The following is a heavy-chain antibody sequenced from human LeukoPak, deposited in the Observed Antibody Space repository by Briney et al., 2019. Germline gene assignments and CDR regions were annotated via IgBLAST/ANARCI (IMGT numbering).Heavy chain of an antibody. D-gene: IGHD3-22*01. Sequence: ASVKVSCKASGYTFTSYYMHWVRQAPGQGLEWMGRINPNSGGTNYAQKFQGRVTMTRDTSISTAYMELSRLRSDDTAVYYCARSRITMIVVVPHFDYWGQGTLVTVSS. CDR1: GYTFTSYY. J-gene: IGHJ4*02. V-gene: IGHV1-2*06. CDR3: ARSRITMIVVVPHFDY. CDR2: INPNSGGT.